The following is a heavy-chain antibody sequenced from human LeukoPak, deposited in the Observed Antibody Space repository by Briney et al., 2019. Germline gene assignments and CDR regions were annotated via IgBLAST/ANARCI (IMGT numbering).Heavy chain of an antibody. CDR2: ISSDGSST. Sequence: GGSLRLSCAASGFTFSGYWMHWVRQAPGKGLVWLSRISSDGSSTNYADYVKGRFTISRDNAKNTLYLQMNSLRAEDTAVYYCARDYGEGGYYFDYWGQGTLVTVSS. J-gene: IGHJ4*02. CDR3: ARDYGEGGYYFDY. D-gene: IGHD4-17*01. CDR1: GFTFSGYW. V-gene: IGHV3-74*01.